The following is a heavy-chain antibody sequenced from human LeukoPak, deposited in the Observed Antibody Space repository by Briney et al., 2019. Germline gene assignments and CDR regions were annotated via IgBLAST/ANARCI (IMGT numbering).Heavy chain of an antibody. CDR3: ARGAQAWQLVPFDY. V-gene: IGHV4-59*01. CDR1: GGSISSYY. Sequence: SETLSLTCTVSGGSISSYYWTWIRQPPGKGLEWIGYIYYSGSTNYNPSLKSRVIISVDTSKNKFSLKLSSVTAADTAVYYCARGAQAWQLVPFDYWGQGTLVTVSS. J-gene: IGHJ4*02. D-gene: IGHD6-13*01. CDR2: IYYSGST.